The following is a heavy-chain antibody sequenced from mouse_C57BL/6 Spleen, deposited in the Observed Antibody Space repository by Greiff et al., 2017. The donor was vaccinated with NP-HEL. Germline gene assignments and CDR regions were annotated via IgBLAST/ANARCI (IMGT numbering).Heavy chain of an antibody. CDR3: ARWDYGSSLGFAY. CDR2: IYPRSGNT. V-gene: IGHV1-81*01. Sequence: QVQLKESGAELARPGASVKLSCKASGYTFTSYGISWVKQRTGQGLEWIGEIYPRSGNTYYNEKFKGKATLTADKSSSTAYMELRSLTSEDSAVYFCARWDYGSSLGFAYWGQGTLVTVSA. D-gene: IGHD1-1*01. J-gene: IGHJ3*01. CDR1: GYTFTSYG.